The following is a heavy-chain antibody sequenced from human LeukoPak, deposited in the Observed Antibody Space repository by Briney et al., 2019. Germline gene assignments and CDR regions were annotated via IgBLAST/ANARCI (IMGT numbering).Heavy chain of an antibody. CDR3: AKLMVRGVMDTYYFDY. V-gene: IGHV3-11*03. Sequence: GGSLRLSCAASGLSFSDFYMSWIRQAPGKGLEWVSYISNSGSYTAYADSVQGRFTISRDNSKNTLYLQMNSLRAGDTAVYYCAKLMVRGVMDTYYFDYWGQGTLVTVSS. D-gene: IGHD3-10*01. CDR1: GLSFSDFY. J-gene: IGHJ4*02. CDR2: ISNSGSYT.